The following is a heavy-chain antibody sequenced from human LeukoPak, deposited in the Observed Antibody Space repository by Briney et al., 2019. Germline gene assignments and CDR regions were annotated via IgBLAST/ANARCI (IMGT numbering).Heavy chain of an antibody. Sequence: GGSLRLSCAASGFTFSSYGMHWVRQAPGKGLEWVAFIRYDGSNKYYADSVKGRFTISRDNSKNTLYLQMNSLRAEDTAVYYCAKERDTAMVKIDYWGQGNLVIVPS. D-gene: IGHD5-18*01. J-gene: IGHJ4*02. CDR3: AKERDTAMVKIDY. CDR2: IRYDGSNK. V-gene: IGHV3-30*02. CDR1: GFTFSSYG.